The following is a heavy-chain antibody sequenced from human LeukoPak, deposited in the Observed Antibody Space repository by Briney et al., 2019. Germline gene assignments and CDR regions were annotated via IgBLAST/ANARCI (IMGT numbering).Heavy chain of an antibody. CDR3: ARGFGPYRGYDYAFGYH. V-gene: IGHV1-8*01. CDR2: MNPNSGDT. J-gene: IGHJ5*02. Sequence: GSVKVSCKASGYSFTSYDITWVRQATGQGLEWMGWMNPNSGDTGYAQKFQGRVTMTRDTSISTAYMYLRRLRSEDTAVYVCARGFGPYRGYDYAFGYHWGQGTLVTVSS. CDR1: GYSFTSYD. D-gene: IGHD5-12*01.